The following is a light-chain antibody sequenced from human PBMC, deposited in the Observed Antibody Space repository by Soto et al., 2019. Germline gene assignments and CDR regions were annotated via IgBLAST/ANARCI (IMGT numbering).Light chain of an antibody. J-gene: IGKJ4*01. CDR2: WAS. Sequence: DIVMTQSPDSLAVSLGERATINCKSSQSVLYSSNNKNYLAWYQQKPGQPPKLLIYWASTRESGVPDRFSGSGSGTDFTLTISSLQAEDVAGYYCQQYYSSPLTFGGGTNVDVK. CDR1: QSVLYSSNNKNY. V-gene: IGKV4-1*01. CDR3: QQYYSSPLT.